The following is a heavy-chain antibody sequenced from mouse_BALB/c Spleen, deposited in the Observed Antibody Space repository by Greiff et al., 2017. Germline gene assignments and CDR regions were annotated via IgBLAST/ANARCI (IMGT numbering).Heavy chain of an antibody. J-gene: IGHJ4*01. CDR3: ARQGYGRAMDY. V-gene: IGHV5-6*01. Sequence: EVMLVESGGDLVKPGGSLKLSCAASGFTFSSYGMSWVRQTPDKRLEWVAIISSGGSYTYYPDSVKGRFTISRDNAKNTLYLQMSSLKSEDTAMYYCARQGYGRAMDYWGQGTSVTVSS. CDR2: ISSGGSYT. CDR1: GFTFSSYG. D-gene: IGHD1-1*02.